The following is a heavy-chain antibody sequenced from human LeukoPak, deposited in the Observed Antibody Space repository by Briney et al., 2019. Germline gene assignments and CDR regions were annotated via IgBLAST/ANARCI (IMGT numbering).Heavy chain of an antibody. CDR1: GGSISSSTYH. CDR2: IYYSGST. J-gene: IGHJ4*02. Sequence: PSETLSLTCTVSGGSISSSTYHWGWIRQHPGKGLEWIGYIYYSGSTYYNPSLKSRVTISVDTSKNQFSLKLSSVTAADTAVYYCASIWFVGGCFDYWGQGTLVTVSS. CDR3: ASIWFVGGCFDY. D-gene: IGHD3-10*01. V-gene: IGHV4-31*03.